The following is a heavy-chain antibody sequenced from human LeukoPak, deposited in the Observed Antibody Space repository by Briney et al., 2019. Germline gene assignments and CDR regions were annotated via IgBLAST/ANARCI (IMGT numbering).Heavy chain of an antibody. D-gene: IGHD2-8*01. V-gene: IGHV3-48*01. CDR3: TTDAPTYCTSGKCYTGGNFDH. CDR1: GFTFSTYS. Sequence: PGGSLRLSCAASGFTFSTYSMNWVRQAPGRGLEWVSYISSRSSTIHYADSVKGRFTISRDNAKNSLYLQMNSLQTEGTAVYYCTTDAPTYCTSGKCYTGGNFDHWGQGTLVTVSS. J-gene: IGHJ4*02. CDR2: ISSRSSTI.